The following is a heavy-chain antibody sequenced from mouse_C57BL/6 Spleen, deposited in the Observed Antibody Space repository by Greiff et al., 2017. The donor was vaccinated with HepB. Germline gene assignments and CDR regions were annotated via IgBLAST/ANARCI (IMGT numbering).Heavy chain of an antibody. CDR3: ARDHNRWYFDV. Sequence: EVQRVESGGGLVKPGGSLKLSCAASGFTFSSYAMSWVRQTPEKRLEWVATISDGGSYTYYPDNVKGRFTISRDNAKNNLYLQMSHLKSEDTAMYYCARDHNRWYFDVWGTGTTVTVSS. V-gene: IGHV5-4*01. D-gene: IGHD1-3*01. CDR1: GFTFSSYA. J-gene: IGHJ1*03. CDR2: ISDGGSYT.